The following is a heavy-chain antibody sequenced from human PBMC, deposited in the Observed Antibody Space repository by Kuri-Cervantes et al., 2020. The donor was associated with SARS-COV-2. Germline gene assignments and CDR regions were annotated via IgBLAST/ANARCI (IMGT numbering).Heavy chain of an antibody. V-gene: IGHV1-69*13. D-gene: IGHD3-3*01. Sequence: SVKVSCKASGGTFSSYAISWVRQAPGQGLEWMGGIIPIFGTANYAQKFQGRVTITADESTSTAYMELSSLRSEDTAVYYCTSHDFWSGIFFDYWGQGTLVTVSS. CDR3: TSHDFWSGIFFDY. CDR2: IIPIFGTA. CDR1: GGTFSSYA. J-gene: IGHJ4*02.